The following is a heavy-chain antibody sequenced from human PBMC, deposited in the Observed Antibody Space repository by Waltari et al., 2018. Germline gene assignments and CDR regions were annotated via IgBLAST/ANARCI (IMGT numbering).Heavy chain of an antibody. J-gene: IGHJ4*02. CDR2: INHSGST. V-gene: IGHV4-34*01. CDR1: GGSFSGYS. Sequence: QVQLQQWGAGLLKPSETLSLTCALYGGSFSGYSWSWIRQAPGKGLEWIGEINHSGSTNYNPSLKSRVTISVDTSKNQFSLKLSSVTAADTAVYYCARVQLVHLFDYWGQGTLVTVSS. CDR3: ARVQLVHLFDY. D-gene: IGHD6-13*01.